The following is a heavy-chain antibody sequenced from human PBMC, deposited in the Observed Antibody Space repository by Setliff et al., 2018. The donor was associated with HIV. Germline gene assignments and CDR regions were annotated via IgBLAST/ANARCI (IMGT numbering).Heavy chain of an antibody. CDR1: GCSMNSHY. Sequence: TLSRTCTVSGCSMNSHYWSWIRQSPGRGLEWSGYIYYSVSTKYNPSLKSRVSMSIDTSKNQFCLKRSSVTAADTAVYYCARGVVDYDFWSGSGDYYYLDVWG. CDR3: ARGVVDYDFWSGSGDYYYLDV. CDR2: IYYSVST. J-gene: IGHJ6*03. D-gene: IGHD3-3*01. V-gene: IGHV4-59*11.